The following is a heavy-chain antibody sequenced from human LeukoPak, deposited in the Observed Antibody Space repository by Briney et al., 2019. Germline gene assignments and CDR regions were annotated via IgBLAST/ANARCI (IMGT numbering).Heavy chain of an antibody. V-gene: IGHV3-48*01. CDR3: ARGPSGEAS. D-gene: IGHD2-15*01. CDR2: ISLSGGTI. Sequence: PGGSLRLSCAASGFTFSSSSMNWLRQAPGKGLEWVSYISLSGGTIYYADSVKGRFTISRDDAKNSLYLQMNSLRAEDTAVYYCARGPSGEASWGQGTLVSVSS. J-gene: IGHJ4*02. CDR1: GFTFSSSS.